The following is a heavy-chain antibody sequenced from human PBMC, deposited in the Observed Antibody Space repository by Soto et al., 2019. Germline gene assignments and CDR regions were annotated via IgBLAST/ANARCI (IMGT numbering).Heavy chain of an antibody. CDR1: GGTFRNSA. Sequence: ASVKVSCKASGGTFRNSAISWVRQAPGQGLEWMGGIIPTFGTTNYAQKSQGRVTIIADESTSTAYMELTSLRSEDTAVYYCARAPILGAGTIFENYFDYWGQGTLVTVSS. D-gene: IGHD2-21*01. J-gene: IGHJ4*02. V-gene: IGHV1-69*13. CDR3: ARAPILGAGTIFENYFDY. CDR2: IIPTFGTT.